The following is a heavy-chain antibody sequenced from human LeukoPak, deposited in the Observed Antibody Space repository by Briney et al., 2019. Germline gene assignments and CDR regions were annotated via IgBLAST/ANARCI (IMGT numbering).Heavy chain of an antibody. V-gene: IGHV3-7*05. CDR3: ARRLYSTGWYTLDY. D-gene: IGHD6-19*01. CDR1: GFTLSSHW. Sequence: GGSLRLSCAASGFTLSSHWMSWVRQAPGKGLEWVANIKPDGSEQYYVNSVRGRFTISRDNAKNSLYLQMNSLRAEDTAVYYCARRLYSTGWYTLDYWGQGTLVTVSS. CDR2: IKPDGSEQ. J-gene: IGHJ4*02.